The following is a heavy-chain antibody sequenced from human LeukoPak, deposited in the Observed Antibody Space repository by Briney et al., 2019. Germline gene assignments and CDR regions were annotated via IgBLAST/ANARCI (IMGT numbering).Heavy chain of an antibody. CDR3: ARHVGYSSSWYVGWFDP. J-gene: IGHJ5*02. D-gene: IGHD6-13*01. CDR2: IYYSGST. Sequence: PSETLSLTCTVSGGSISSSSYYWGWIRQPPGKGLEWIGSIYYSGSTYYNPSLKSRVTISVDTSKNQFSLKLSSVTAADTAVYYCARHVGYSSSWYVGWFDPWGQGTLVTVSS. CDR1: GGSISSSSYY. V-gene: IGHV4-39*01.